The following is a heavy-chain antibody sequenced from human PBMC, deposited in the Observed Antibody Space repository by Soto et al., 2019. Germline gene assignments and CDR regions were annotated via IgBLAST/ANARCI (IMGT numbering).Heavy chain of an antibody. Sequence: QLQLQESGPGLVKPSETLSLTCTVSGGSISSSSYYWGWIRQHPGKGLEWIGSSYYSGSTYYNPSMKSRATISVDTSKNQFPLKLSSVTAADTAVYYCATLPSIAAGAPLWGQGTLVTVSS. CDR3: ATLPSIAAGAPL. J-gene: IGHJ4*02. CDR2: SYYSGST. D-gene: IGHD6-6*01. CDR1: GGSISSSSYY. V-gene: IGHV4-39*01.